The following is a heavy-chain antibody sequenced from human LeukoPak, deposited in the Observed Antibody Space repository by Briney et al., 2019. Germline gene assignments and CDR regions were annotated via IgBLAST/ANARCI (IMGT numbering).Heavy chain of an antibody. CDR1: GYTFTTFD. Sequence: VASVKVSCKASGYTFTTFDINWVRQATGQGLEWMGWMNPNSGNTGYAQRFQGRVTMTRNTSISTAYMELSSLRSEDTAVYYCARGLLGFMRSDYSNYWDNWSDPWGQGTLVTVSS. CDR3: ARGLLGFMRSDYSNYWDNWSDP. J-gene: IGHJ5*02. CDR2: MNPNSGNT. V-gene: IGHV1-8*02. D-gene: IGHD4-11*01.